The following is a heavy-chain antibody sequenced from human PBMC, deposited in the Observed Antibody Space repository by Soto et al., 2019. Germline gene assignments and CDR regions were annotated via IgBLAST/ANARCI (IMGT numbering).Heavy chain of an antibody. V-gene: IGHV1-69*05. CDR2: IIPIFGTA. Sequence: SVKVSCKASGGTFSSYAISWVRQAPGQGLEWMGGIIPIFGTANYAQKFQGRVTMTRNNSISTAYMELSSLRSEDTAVYYCATNRDYDSSGYYPLDYWGQGTLVTVSS. J-gene: IGHJ4*02. CDR1: GGTFSSYA. D-gene: IGHD3-22*01. CDR3: ATNRDYDSSGYYPLDY.